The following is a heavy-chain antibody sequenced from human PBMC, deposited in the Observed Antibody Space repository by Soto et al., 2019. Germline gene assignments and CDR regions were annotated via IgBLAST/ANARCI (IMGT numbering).Heavy chain of an antibody. CDR1: GFTFSSYA. J-gene: IGHJ6*02. CDR2: ISGTGSRT. CDR3: ASRIVVVVAATADYYYGMDV. Sequence: GGSLRLSCAASGFTFSSYAMNWVRQAPGKGLEWVSSISGTGSRTYYADSAKGRFTISRDNSKNTLYLQMSSLRSEDTAVYYCASRIVVVVAATADYYYGMDVWGQGTTVTVSS. D-gene: IGHD2-15*01. V-gene: IGHV3-23*01.